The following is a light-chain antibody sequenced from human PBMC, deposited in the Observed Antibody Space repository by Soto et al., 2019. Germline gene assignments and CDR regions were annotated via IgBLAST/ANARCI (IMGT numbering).Light chain of an antibody. V-gene: IGKV3-11*01. CDR2: DAS. Sequence: EIVLPQSPATLSFSPGERAPLSCRASQSISGYLSWYQHKPGQAPRLLIYDASNRATGIPARFSGSGSGTDFTLNISSLEPEDFAVYYCQQRSNWPTFGQGTDWRL. CDR3: QQRSNWPT. J-gene: IGKJ5*01. CDR1: QSISGY.